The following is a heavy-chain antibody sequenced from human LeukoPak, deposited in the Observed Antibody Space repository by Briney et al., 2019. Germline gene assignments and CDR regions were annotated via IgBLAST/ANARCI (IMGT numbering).Heavy chain of an antibody. CDR1: NGSMTSDSYY. D-gene: IGHD2-2*03. Sequence: PSETLSLTCTVANGSMTSDSYYWAWVRQPPGKGPAWIGTIFYSGKTYYSASLKSRVTVSLDTSKKNFSLRLSSVTAADTAVYYCARLWIVATWFDAWGQGALVTVSS. CDR3: ARLWIVATWFDA. V-gene: IGHV4-39*02. CDR2: IFYSGKT. J-gene: IGHJ5*02.